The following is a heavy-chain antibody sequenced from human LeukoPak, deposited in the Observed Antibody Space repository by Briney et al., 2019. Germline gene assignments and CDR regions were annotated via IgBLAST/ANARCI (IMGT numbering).Heavy chain of an antibody. CDR2: ISGSSSII. CDR3: ARDEVRAPPVPAAPMLDY. J-gene: IGHJ4*02. D-gene: IGHD2-2*01. V-gene: IGHV3-48*04. CDR1: GFTFSSYS. Sequence: PGGSLRLSCEASGFTFSSYSMNWVRQAPGKGLEWVSFISGSSSIIHYADSVKGRFTISRDNAKNSLFLQMNSLRAEDTAVYYCARDEVRAPPVPAAPMLDYWGQGTLVTVSS.